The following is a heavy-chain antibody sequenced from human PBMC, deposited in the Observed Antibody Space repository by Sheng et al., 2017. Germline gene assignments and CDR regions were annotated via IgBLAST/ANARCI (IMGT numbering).Heavy chain of an antibody. Sequence: QVQLQQWGAGLLKPSETLSLTCAVYGGSFSGYYWSWIRQPPGKGLEWIGEINHSGSTNYNPSLKSRVTISLDTSKNQFSLKLSSVTAADTAVYYCARPRNYYSSRKNWFDPWGQGTLVTVSS. CDR2: INHSGST. D-gene: IGHD6-13*01. CDR3: ARPRNYYSSRKNWFDP. J-gene: IGHJ5*02. V-gene: IGHV4-34*01. CDR1: GGSFSGYY.